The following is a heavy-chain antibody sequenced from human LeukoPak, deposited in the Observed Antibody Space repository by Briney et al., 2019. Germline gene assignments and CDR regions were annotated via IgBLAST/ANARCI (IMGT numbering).Heavy chain of an antibody. V-gene: IGHV4-34*01. CDR2: INHSGST. CDR1: GGSFSGYY. J-gene: IGHJ4*02. Sequence: SETLSFTCAVYGGSFSGYYWGWIRQPPGRGLEWIGEINHSGSTKHNPSLKSRVTISVDTSKNQFFLKLSSVTAADTAVYYCARGLRSSSWDYLDYWGQGTLVTVSS. CDR3: ARGLRSSSWDYLDY. D-gene: IGHD6-13*01.